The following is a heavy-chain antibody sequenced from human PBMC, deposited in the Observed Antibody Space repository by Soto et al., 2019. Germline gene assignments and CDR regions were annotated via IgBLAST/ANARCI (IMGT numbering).Heavy chain of an antibody. CDR1: GYTFTSYD. V-gene: IGHV1-8*01. Sequence: ASVKVSCKASGYTFTSYDINWVRQATGQGLEWMGWMNPNSGNTGYAQKFQGRVTMTRNTSISTAYMELSSLRSEDTAVYYCARGKPSLMVAATPYYYYYYGMDVWGQGTTVTVSS. CDR2: MNPNSGNT. J-gene: IGHJ6*02. D-gene: IGHD2-15*01. CDR3: ARGKPSLMVAATPYYYYYYGMDV.